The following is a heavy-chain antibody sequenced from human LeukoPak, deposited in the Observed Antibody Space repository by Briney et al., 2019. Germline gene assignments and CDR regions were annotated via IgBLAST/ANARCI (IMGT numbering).Heavy chain of an antibody. CDR2: INPNSGGT. CDR1: GYTFTGYY. V-gene: IGHV1-2*04. D-gene: IGHD6-13*01. Sequence: ASVKVSCKASGYTFTGYYMHWVRQAPGQGLEWMGWINPNSGGTNYAQEFQGWVTMTRDTSISTAYMELSRLRSDDTAVYYCARERSRGIAAAGTGMDVWGQGTTVTVSS. J-gene: IGHJ6*02. CDR3: ARERSRGIAAAGTGMDV.